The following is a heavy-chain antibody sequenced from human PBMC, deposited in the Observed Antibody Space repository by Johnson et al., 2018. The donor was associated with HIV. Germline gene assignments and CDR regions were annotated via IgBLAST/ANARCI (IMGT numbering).Heavy chain of an antibody. CDR2: IGWNGLTI. CDR3: ARLPSWRGAFDI. CDR1: GFSFDDYA. Sequence: VQLVESGGGLVQPGGSLRLSCAASGFSFDDYAMHWVRQVPGKGLVWVAGIGWNGLTIGYVDSVKGRFTISRNAATNSLSLRMNSLRAEDTAVYYCARLPSWRGAFDIWGQGTMVTVSS. D-gene: IGHD3-10*01. J-gene: IGHJ3*02. V-gene: IGHV3-9*01.